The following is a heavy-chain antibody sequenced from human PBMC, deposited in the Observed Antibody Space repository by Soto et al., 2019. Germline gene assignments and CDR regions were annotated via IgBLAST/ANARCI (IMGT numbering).Heavy chain of an antibody. CDR3: ARALNYYDSSGYLEN. V-gene: IGHV1-2*04. J-gene: IGHJ4*02. Sequence: VASVKVSCKASGYTFTGYYMHWVRQAPGQGLEWMGWINPNSGGTNYAQKFQGWVTMTRDTSISTAYMELSRLRSDDTAVYYCARALNYYDSSGYLENWGQGTLVTVSS. CDR1: GYTFTGYY. D-gene: IGHD3-22*01. CDR2: INPNSGGT.